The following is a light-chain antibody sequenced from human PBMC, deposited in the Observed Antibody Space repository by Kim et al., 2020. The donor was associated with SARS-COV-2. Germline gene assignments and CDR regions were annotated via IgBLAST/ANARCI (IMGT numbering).Light chain of an antibody. CDR3: QQYHTYQLT. CDR1: QSIGTL. J-gene: IGKJ4*01. Sequence: DIQMTQSPSTLSASVGDRVTITCRASQSIGTLLAWFHQKPGKAPNFLIYTTSSLESGVPSRFSGSGSGTEFTLTISSLQPDDFATYYCQQYHTYQLTFGGGTRVEI. CDR2: TTS. V-gene: IGKV1-5*03.